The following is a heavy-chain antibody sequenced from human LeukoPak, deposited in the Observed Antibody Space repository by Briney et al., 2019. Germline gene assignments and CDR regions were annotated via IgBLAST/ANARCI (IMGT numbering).Heavy chain of an antibody. CDR2: MNPKNGRT. CDR3: ARDPSHYYYTDV. V-gene: IGHV1-2*02. J-gene: IGHJ6*03. CDR1: GYTLTSYD. Sequence: ASVKVSCKASGYTLTSYDINWVRQAPGQGLEWMGWMNPKNGRTKLAQKFQVRISMTRDTSISTAYMELSRLTSDDTAVYFCARDPSHYYYTDVWGKGTTVTVSS.